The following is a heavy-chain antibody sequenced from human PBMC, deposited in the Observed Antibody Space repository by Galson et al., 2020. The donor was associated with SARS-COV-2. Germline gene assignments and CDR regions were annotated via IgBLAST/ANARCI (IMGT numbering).Heavy chain of an antibody. CDR3: ARDSMERVDILTGYSFDY. CDR1: GFTFSSSA. D-gene: IGHD3-9*01. J-gene: IGHJ4*02. CDR2: ISYDGSNK. V-gene: IGHV3-30-3*01. Sequence: TGGSLRLSCAASGFTFSSSAIQWVRQAPGKGLEWVAVISYDGSNKYYADSVKGRFTISRDNSKNTLYLQMSSLRAEDTAVYYCARDSMERVDILTGYSFDYWGQGTLVTVSS.